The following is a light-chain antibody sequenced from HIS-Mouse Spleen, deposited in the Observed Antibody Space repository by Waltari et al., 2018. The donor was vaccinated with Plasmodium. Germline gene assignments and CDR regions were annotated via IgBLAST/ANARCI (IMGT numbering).Light chain of an antibody. V-gene: IGLV2-8*01. CDR2: EVS. J-gene: IGLJ2*01. CDR3: SSYAGSNNLV. CDR1: SRAVGGYNY. Sequence: QSALTPPPSASGSPGQSVTIPCPGSSRAVGGYNYVSWYQQHPGKAPKLMIYEVSKRPSGVPDRFSGSKSGNTASLTVSGLQAEDEADYYCSSYAGSNNLVFGGGTKLTVL.